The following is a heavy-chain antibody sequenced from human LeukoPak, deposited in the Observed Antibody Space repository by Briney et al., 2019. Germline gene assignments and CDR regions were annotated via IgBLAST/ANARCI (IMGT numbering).Heavy chain of an antibody. Sequence: GGSLRLSCAASGFTFSSYTMSWVRQAPGKGLEWVSAISGSGGSTYYADSVKGRFTISRDNSKNTLYLQMNSLRAEDTAVYYCAKLTVGATELDYWGQGTLVTVSS. J-gene: IGHJ4*02. V-gene: IGHV3-23*01. CDR2: ISGSGGST. CDR3: AKLTVGATELDY. D-gene: IGHD1-26*01. CDR1: GFTFSSYT.